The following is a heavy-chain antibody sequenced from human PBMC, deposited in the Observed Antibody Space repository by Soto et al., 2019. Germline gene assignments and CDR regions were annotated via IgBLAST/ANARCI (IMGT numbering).Heavy chain of an antibody. V-gene: IGHV4-59*01. CDR2: IYYSGST. J-gene: IGHJ3*02. CDR3: ARAGDYDFWSGYSNDAFDI. D-gene: IGHD3-3*01. Sequence: PSETLSLTCTVSSGSMGGYYWNWIRQPPGKGLEWIGYIYYSGSTNYNPSLKSRVTISVDTSKNQFSLKLSSVTAADTAVYYCARAGDYDFWSGYSNDAFDIWGQGTMVTVSS. CDR1: SGSMGGYY.